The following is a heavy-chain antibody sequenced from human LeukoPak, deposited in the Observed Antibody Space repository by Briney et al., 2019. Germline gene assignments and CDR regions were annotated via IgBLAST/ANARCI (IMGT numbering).Heavy chain of an antibody. CDR3: AKDLYYYGSGGFDY. D-gene: IGHD3-10*01. Sequence: PGRSLRLSCAASGFTFSSYAMSWVRQAPGQGLEGVSGISGSGGSTYYADSVKGRFIISRDNSKNTLYLQMNRLRAEDTALYYCAKDLYYYGSGGFDYWGQGTLVTVSS. V-gene: IGHV3-23*01. J-gene: IGHJ4*02. CDR2: ISGSGGST. CDR1: GFTFSSYA.